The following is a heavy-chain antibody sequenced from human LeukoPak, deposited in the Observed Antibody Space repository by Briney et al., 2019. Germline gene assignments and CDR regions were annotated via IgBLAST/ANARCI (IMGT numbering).Heavy chain of an antibody. CDR3: ARGPTTVTRAFDY. V-gene: IGHV4-4*07. CDR2: IYTSGST. Sequence: SETLSLTCTVSGGSISIYYWSWIRQPAGKGLEWIGRIYTSGSTSYNPSLKSRVTMSIDTSNNQFSLKLSSVTAADTALYFCARGPTTVTRAFDYWGQGTLVTVSS. J-gene: IGHJ4*02. D-gene: IGHD4-17*01. CDR1: GGSISIYY.